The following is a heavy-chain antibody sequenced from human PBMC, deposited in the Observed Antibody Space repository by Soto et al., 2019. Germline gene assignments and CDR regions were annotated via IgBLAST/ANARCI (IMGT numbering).Heavy chain of an antibody. J-gene: IGHJ6*02. CDR2: IKHSGST. CDR3: ARDRLRIAAAQMEV. CDR1: GGSFSGYY. D-gene: IGHD6-13*01. V-gene: IGHV4-34*01. Sequence: PSETLSLTCAVYGGSFSGYYWSWIRQPPGKGLEWIGEIKHSGSTNYSPSLKSRVTISVDTSKNQFSLKLSSVTAADTAVYYCARDRLRIAAAQMEVWGQGTTVTVSS.